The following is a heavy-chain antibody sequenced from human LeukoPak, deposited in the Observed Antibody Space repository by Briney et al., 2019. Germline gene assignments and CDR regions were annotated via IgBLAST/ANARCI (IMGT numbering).Heavy chain of an antibody. CDR2: IFPIFGTA. CDR3: ARVADYKNYYFDY. Sequence: ASVKVSCKASGGTFSSYAISWVRQAPGQGLEWMGGIFPIFGTANYAQKFQGRVTITADESTSTAYMELSSLRSEDTAVYYCARVADYKNYYFDYWGQGTLVTVSS. V-gene: IGHV1-69*13. D-gene: IGHD4-11*01. J-gene: IGHJ4*02. CDR1: GGTFSSYA.